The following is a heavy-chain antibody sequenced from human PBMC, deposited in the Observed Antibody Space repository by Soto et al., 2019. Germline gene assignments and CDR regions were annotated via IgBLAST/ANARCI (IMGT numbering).Heavy chain of an antibody. J-gene: IGHJ5*02. CDR3: AREESASGSFPDT. CDR1: GYTFTNHY. CDR2: INPSGGAT. V-gene: IGHV1-46*01. Sequence: GASVKVSCKASGYTFTNHYMHWVRQAPGQGLEWVGTINPSGGATGYAQKFQGRVTMTRDTSTSTVYMELRSLTSEDTAVYYCAREESASGSFPDTWGQGTLVTVSS. D-gene: IGHD3-10*01.